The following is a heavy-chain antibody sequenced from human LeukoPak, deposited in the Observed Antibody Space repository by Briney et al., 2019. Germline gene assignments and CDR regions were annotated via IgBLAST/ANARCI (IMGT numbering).Heavy chain of an antibody. D-gene: IGHD6-13*01. Sequence: KSSETQSLTCTVSGGSISSSSYYWGWIRQPPGKGLEWIGSIYYSGSTYYNPSLKSRVTISVDTSKNRFSLKLSSVTAADTAVYYCASQRVAAAGTAFDYWGQGTLVTVSS. V-gene: IGHV4-39*01. J-gene: IGHJ4*02. CDR2: IYYSGST. CDR3: ASQRVAAAGTAFDY. CDR1: GGSISSSSYY.